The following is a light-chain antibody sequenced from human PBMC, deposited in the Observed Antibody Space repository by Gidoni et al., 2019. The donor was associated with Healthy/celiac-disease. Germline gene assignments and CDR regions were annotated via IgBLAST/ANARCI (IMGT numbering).Light chain of an antibody. CDR2: EVS. CDR1: SSDVGCYNY. Sequence: QSALTQSPSASGSPGQSVTISCTGTSSDVGCYNYVSWYQQHPGKAPKLMIYEVSKRPSGVPDRFSGSKSGNTASLTVSGLQAEDEADYYCSSYAGSNNVFGTGTKVTVL. CDR3: SSYAGSNNV. V-gene: IGLV2-8*01. J-gene: IGLJ1*01.